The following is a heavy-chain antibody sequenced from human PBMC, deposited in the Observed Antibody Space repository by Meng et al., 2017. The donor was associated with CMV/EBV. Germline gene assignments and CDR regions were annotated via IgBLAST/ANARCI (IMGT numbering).Heavy chain of an antibody. CDR2: FDPEDGET. CDR1: ELS. Sequence: ELSMHWVRQAPGKGLEWMGGFDPEDGETIYAQKFQGRVTMTEDTSTDTAYMELSSLRSEDTAVYYCATDRGRGCSSTSCSLYYFDYWGQGTLVTVSS. D-gene: IGHD2-2*01. CDR3: ATDRGRGCSSTSCSLYYFDY. V-gene: IGHV1-24*01. J-gene: IGHJ4*02.